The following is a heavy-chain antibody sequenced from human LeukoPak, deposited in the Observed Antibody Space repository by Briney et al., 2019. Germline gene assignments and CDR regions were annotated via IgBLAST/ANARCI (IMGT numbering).Heavy chain of an antibody. CDR3: ARVGVVFDY. CDR1: GDSISRRSYY. D-gene: IGHD3-16*01. V-gene: IGHV4-39*01. CDR2: IYYRGIT. Sequence: PSETLSLTCTVSGDSISRRSYYWGWIRQPPGKGLEWIGSIYYRGITYYNPSLKSRVTISVDTSKNQFSLKLSSVTAADTAVYYCARVGVVFDYWGQGTLVTVSS. J-gene: IGHJ4*02.